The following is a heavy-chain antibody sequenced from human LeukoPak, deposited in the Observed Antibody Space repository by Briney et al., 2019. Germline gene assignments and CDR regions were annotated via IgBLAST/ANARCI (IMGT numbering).Heavy chain of an antibody. V-gene: IGHV4-34*01. J-gene: IGHJ4*02. CDR2: INHSGST. CDR1: GGSFSGYY. CDR3: ARAVPGYFDY. Sequence: PSETLSLTCAVYGGSFSGYYWSWIRQPPGKGLEWIGEINHSGSTNYNPSLKSRVTISVDTSKNQCSLKLSSVTAADTAVYYCARAVPGYFDYWGQGTLVTVSS.